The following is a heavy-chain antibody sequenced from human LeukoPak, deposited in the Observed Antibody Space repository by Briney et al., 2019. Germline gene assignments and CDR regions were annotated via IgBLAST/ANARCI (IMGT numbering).Heavy chain of an antibody. CDR3: ARESFTPRCSCFDY. Sequence: GGSLRLSCAASGFTFSSHEMNWVRQAPGKGLEWVSYISSSGSTIYYADSVKGRFTISRDNAKNSLYLQMNSLRAEDTAIYYCARESFTPRCSCFDYWGQGTLVTVSS. D-gene: IGHD2-15*01. V-gene: IGHV3-48*03. CDR2: ISSSGSTI. J-gene: IGHJ4*02. CDR1: GFTFSSHE.